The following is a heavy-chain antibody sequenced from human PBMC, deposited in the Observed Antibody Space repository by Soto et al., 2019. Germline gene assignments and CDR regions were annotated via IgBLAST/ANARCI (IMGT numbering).Heavy chain of an antibody. CDR2: ISGSDDST. V-gene: IGHV3-23*01. D-gene: IGHD1-1*01. CDR3: ARELERVFDY. J-gene: IGHJ4*02. Sequence: PGGSLRLSCAASGFTFSSYAMSWVRQAPGKGLEWVSVISGSDDSTYYADSVKGRFTISRDNSKNTLYLQMNSLRAEDTAVYYCARELERVFDYWGQGTLVTVSS. CDR1: GFTFSSYA.